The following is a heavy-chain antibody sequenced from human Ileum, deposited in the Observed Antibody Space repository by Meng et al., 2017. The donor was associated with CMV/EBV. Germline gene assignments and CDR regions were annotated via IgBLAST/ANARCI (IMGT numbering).Heavy chain of an antibody. CDR3: ARWVTGSPGFDC. CDR1: GFTFSNYW. Sequence: EVQVWESGGGLTSSGGSLRLSCAALGFTFSNYWMQWVRQVPGKGLVWVSRIKSDGTGITYVDSVKGRFTISRDNAKNTLYLQMTNLRVDDTAVYYCARWVTGSPGFDCWGQGTLVTVSS. V-gene: IGHV3-74*01. J-gene: IGHJ4*02. CDR2: IKSDGTGI. D-gene: IGHD2-21*02.